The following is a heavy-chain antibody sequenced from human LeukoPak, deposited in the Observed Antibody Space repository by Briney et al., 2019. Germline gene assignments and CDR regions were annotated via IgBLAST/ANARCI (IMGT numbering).Heavy chain of an antibody. CDR3: AREMVTAQRYFDY. Sequence: GGSLRLSCAASGFTFSSHEMRWVRQAPGKGLEWVAVVSRNGEATDYRGSVKGRLTISRDNSKNMVYLEMNSLRAEDTAIYYCAREMVTAQRYFDYWGQGTLVTVSS. D-gene: IGHD2-21*02. CDR1: GFTFSSHE. V-gene: IGHV3-23*01. CDR2: VSRNGEAT. J-gene: IGHJ4*02.